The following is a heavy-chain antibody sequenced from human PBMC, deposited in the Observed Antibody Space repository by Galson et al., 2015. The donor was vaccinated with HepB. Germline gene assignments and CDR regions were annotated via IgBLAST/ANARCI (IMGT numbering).Heavy chain of an antibody. J-gene: IGHJ6*02. CDR1: GFTFSSYA. Sequence: SLRLSCAASGFTFSSYAMSWVRQAPGKGLEWVSAISGSGGSTYYADSVKGRFTISRDNSKNTLYLQMNSLRAEDTAVYYCAGAGVTMIVVDPLHYYYGMDVWGQGTTVTVSS. CDR2: ISGSGGST. V-gene: IGHV3-23*01. D-gene: IGHD3-22*01. CDR3: AGAGVTMIVVDPLHYYYGMDV.